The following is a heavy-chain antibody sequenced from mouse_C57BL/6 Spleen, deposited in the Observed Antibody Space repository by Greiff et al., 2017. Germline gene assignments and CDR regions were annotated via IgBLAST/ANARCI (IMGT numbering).Heavy chain of an antibody. CDR1: GFTFSDYG. CDR2: ISSGSSTI. D-gene: IGHD1-1*01. J-gene: IGHJ3*01. Sequence: EVHLVESGGGLVKPGGSLKLSCAASGFTFSDYGMHWVRQAPEKGLEWVAYISSGSSTIYYADTVKGRFTISRDNAKNTLFLQMTSLRSEDTAMYYCARSDYYGSSWFAYWGQGTLVTVSA. CDR3: ARSDYYGSSWFAY. V-gene: IGHV5-17*01.